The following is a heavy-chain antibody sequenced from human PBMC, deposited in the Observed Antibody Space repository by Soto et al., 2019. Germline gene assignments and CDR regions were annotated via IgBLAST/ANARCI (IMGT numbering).Heavy chain of an antibody. CDR1: GFNFSRYA. D-gene: IGHD2-8*01. CDR2: ISYDGSNK. CDR3: ARDWLAYCTNGVCYPGPYYYYGRDV. J-gene: IGHJ6*02. Sequence: GGSLRLSCAASGFNFSRYAMHWVRQAPGQGLEWVAVISYDGSNKYYADSVKGRFTISRDNSNNTLDRQLTCPRADDQAVSASARDWLAYCTNGVCYPGPYYYYGRDVWGQGTTLTVSS. V-gene: IGHV3-30-3*01.